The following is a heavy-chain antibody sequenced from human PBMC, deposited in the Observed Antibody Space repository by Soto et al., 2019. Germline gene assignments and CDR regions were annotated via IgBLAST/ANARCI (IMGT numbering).Heavy chain of an antibody. CDR3: ARYRTRGSWSKFYY. D-gene: IGHD2-2*01. CDR2: IYYNGST. V-gene: IGHV4-31*03. Sequence: QVLLQESGPGLMKPSQTLSLTCTVSGVSISSASYYWSWSRQHPGKGLEGVGNIYYNGSTYYSPYLKSRVTVWVDTSTNQFSLRLTPVTAADTAVYYCARYRTRGSWSKFYYWGRGTLVSVSS. CDR1: GVSISSASYY. J-gene: IGHJ4*02.